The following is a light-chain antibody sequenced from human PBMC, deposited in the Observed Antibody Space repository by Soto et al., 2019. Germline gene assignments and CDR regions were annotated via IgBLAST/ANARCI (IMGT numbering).Light chain of an antibody. V-gene: IGKV1-5*01. CDR2: DAS. J-gene: IGKJ1*01. CDR3: QHYNSYPWT. Sequence: DIKMTQSPSTLSASVGDNVTITCRSSQSINRYLAWYQQKSGRAPNLLIYDASTLEGGVPSRFSGSRSGTEFTLTISSLQPDDFAAYYCQHYNSYPWTFGQGTKVDIK. CDR1: QSINRY.